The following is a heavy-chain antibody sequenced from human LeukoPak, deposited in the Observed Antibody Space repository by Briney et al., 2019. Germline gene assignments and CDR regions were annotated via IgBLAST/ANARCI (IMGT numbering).Heavy chain of an antibody. CDR3: ATSYDF. J-gene: IGHJ4*02. D-gene: IGHD3-3*01. CDR2: ITSTSTFT. V-gene: IGHV3-23*05. CDR1: GFIFNTYA. Sequence: GGSLRLSCEASGFIFNTYAMNWVRQAPGKGLEWVSSITSTSTFTYYADSVKGRFTISRDNSKNTLYLQMNSLRAEDTAVYYCATSYDFWGQGTLVTVSS.